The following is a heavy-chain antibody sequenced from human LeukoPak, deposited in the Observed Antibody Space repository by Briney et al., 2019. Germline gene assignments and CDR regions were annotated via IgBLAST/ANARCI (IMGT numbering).Heavy chain of an antibody. CDR1: GYTFNKYG. CDR2: ISCYNGDT. CDR3: ARDPSNTSGYYVYHDY. D-gene: IGHD6-19*01. J-gene: IGHJ4*02. V-gene: IGHV1-18*01. Sequence: ASVKVSSKASGYTFNKYGISWVRQAPGQGLEWMGWISCYNGDTRYAQKFQGRVTMTKDTSTSTVHMELRSLRSDDTAVYYCARDPSNTSGYYVYHDYWGQGALVTVSS.